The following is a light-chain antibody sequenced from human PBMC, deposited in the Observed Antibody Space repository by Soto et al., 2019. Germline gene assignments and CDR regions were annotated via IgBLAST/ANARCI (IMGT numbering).Light chain of an antibody. J-gene: IGLJ2*01. CDR2: DVS. CDR3: SSYGASSTL. CDR1: TSDIGGYNY. V-gene: IGLV2-14*03. Sequence: QSALTQPASVSGSPGQSITISCTGSTSDIGGYNYVSWYQQHPGKAPKLLIYDVSYRPSGISDRFSGSKSGNTASLTISGLQPENDADYYCSSYGASSTLFGGGTCSPS.